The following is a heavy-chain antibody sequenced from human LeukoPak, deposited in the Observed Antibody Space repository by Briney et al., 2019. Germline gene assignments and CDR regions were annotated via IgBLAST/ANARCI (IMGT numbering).Heavy chain of an antibody. CDR3: ARARAAPGGYPDYSFDY. CDR1: GFSFNTYA. Sequence: PGGSLRLSCAASGFSFNTYAMSWIRQPAGKGLEWIGRIYTSGSTNYNPSLKSRVTMSVDTSKNQFSLKLSSVTAADTAVYYCARARAAPGGYPDYSFDYWGQGTLVTVSS. V-gene: IGHV4-4*07. J-gene: IGHJ4*02. D-gene: IGHD6-13*01. CDR2: IYTSGST.